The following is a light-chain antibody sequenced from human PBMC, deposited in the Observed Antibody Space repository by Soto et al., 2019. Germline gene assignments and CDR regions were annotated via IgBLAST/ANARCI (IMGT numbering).Light chain of an antibody. Sequence: QSVLTQPASVSGSPGQSITISCTGTSSDVGGYNYVSWYRQHPGKAPKLMIYDVSNRPSGVSNRFSGSKSGNTASLTISGLQAEDEADYYYSSYTSSSTLLYVFGTGTKLTVL. CDR2: DVS. CDR3: SSYTSSSTLLYV. CDR1: SSDVGGYNY. V-gene: IGLV2-14*01. J-gene: IGLJ1*01.